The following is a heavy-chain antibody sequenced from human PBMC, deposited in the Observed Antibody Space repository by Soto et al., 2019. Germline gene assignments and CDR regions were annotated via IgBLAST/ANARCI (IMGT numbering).Heavy chain of an antibody. CDR3: TRENGLNGFDI. J-gene: IGHJ3*02. D-gene: IGHD2-2*03. CDR1: GFSFSSHS. V-gene: IGHV3-64*07. CDR2: ISANGVGT. Sequence: QLVESGGGLVQPGGSLRVSCAASGFSFSSHSMHWVRQAPGKRLEYTSAISANGVGTYYADSVKGRFTISRDNSKNTLYLQMGSLRAEDMAVYHCTRENGLNGFDIWGQGTMVTVSS.